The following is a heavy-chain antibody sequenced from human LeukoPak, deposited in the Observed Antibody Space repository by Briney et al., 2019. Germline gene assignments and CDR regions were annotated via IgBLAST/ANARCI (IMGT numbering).Heavy chain of an antibody. CDR3: ARGSSSSGGFDP. CDR1: GGTFSSYA. CDR2: IIPIFGTA. J-gene: IGHJ5*02. D-gene: IGHD6-6*01. V-gene: IGHV1-69*05. Sequence: ASVKVSCKASGGTFSSYAISWVRQAPGQGLEWMGGIIPIFGTANYAQKIQGRVTITTDESTSTAYMELSSLRSEDTAVYYCARGSSSSGGFDPWGQGTLVTVSS.